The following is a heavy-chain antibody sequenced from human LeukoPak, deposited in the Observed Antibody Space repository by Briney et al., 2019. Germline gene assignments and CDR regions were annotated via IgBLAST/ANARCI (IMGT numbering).Heavy chain of an antibody. V-gene: IGHV1-18*01. Sequence: GASVKVSCKSTGYTFTTYGISWMRQAPGQSLEWMGWISPYNSNTKYAQKLQGRVTMTTDTSTKTAYMEVRSLRSDDTAVYYCAREAPVAAGSDAFDIWGQGTMVTVSS. CDR3: AREAPVAAGSDAFDI. CDR2: ISPYNSNT. CDR1: GYTFTTYG. J-gene: IGHJ3*02. D-gene: IGHD6-19*01.